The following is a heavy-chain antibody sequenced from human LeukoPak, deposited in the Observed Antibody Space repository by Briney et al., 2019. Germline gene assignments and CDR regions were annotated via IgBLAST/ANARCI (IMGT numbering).Heavy chain of an antibody. D-gene: IGHD2-2*01. CDR1: GFTFSGSA. J-gene: IGHJ6*03. V-gene: IGHV3-73*01. CDR3: ARYCSSTTYYYYYMDV. Sequence: GGSLRLSCAPSGFTFSGSAMHWVRPASGKGLEWVGRIRSKANSYATAYAASVKGRFTISRDDSKNTAYLQMYSLQTEDTAVYYCARYCSSTTYYYYYMDVWGKGTTVTVSS. CDR2: IRSKANSYAT.